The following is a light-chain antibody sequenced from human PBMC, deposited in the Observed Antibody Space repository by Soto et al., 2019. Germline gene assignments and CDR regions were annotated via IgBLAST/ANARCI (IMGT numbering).Light chain of an antibody. V-gene: IGLV2-8*01. CDR2: EVS. CDR3: SPYTTSSINV. J-gene: IGLJ1*01. CDR1: SSDVGGYNY. Sequence: QSVLTQPPSASGSPGQLVTISCTGTSSDVGGYNYVSWYQHHPGEAPQLIIYEVSKRPSGVPARFFRSRPGNPAPLPVSGPRVEDEADYYCSPYTTSSINVLGT.